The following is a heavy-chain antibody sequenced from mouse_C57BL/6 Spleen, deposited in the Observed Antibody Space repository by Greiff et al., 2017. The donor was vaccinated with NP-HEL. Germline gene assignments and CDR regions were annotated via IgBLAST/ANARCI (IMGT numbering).Heavy chain of an antibody. Sequence: VQLQQSGPELVKPGASVKISCKASGYTFTDYYMNWVKQSHGKSLEWIGDINPNNGGTSYNQKFKGKATLTVDKSSSTAYMELRSLTSEDSAVYYCAREGLRWAMDYWGQGTSVTVSS. CDR2: INPNNGGT. CDR1: GYTFTDYY. D-gene: IGHD2-4*01. CDR3: AREGLRWAMDY. J-gene: IGHJ4*01. V-gene: IGHV1-26*01.